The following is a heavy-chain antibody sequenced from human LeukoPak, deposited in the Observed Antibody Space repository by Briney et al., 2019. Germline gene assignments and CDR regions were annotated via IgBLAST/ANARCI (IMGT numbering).Heavy chain of an antibody. J-gene: IGHJ4*02. V-gene: IGHV3-15*07. CDR1: GFSFSDAW. CDR3: TQTGGPSDY. CDR2: IRSKTHGGTT. D-gene: IGHD3-16*01. Sequence: GGSLRLSCVASGFSFSDAWMNWVRQAPGKGLEWVGRIRSKTHGGTTDYAVPVKGRFTISRDDSKNTLYLQMNSLKTEDTAVYYCTQTGGPSDYWGQGTLVTVSS.